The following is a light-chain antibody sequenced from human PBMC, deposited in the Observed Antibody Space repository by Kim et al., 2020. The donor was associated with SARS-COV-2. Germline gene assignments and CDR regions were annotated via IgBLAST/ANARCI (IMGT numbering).Light chain of an antibody. J-gene: IGKJ4*01. CDR2: GAS. CDR3: QQYNEWPLT. Sequence: EIVMTQSPATLSVSPGERVTLSCRTSQSVSRDLAWYQQKPGLAPRLLVYGASTRHTGVPARFSGRGSGSEFTLTVSSLQSEDFAVYYCQQYNEWPLTFGAGTKVEI. V-gene: IGKV3-15*01. CDR1: QSVSRD.